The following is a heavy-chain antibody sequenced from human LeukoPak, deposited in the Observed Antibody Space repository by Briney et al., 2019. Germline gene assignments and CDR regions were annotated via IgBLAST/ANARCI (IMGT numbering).Heavy chain of an antibody. Sequence: GGSLRLSCAASGFTFDSYAMSWVRQTPAKGLQWVASINTAGDNTYTVNPVKGRFTISRDNLKNTLYLQMNSLRVEDTAIYYCAKGIGAFANNWFDPWGQGTLVTVSS. CDR3: AKGIGAFANNWFDP. CDR1: GFTFDSYA. D-gene: IGHD4/OR15-4a*01. J-gene: IGHJ5*02. CDR2: INTAGDNT. V-gene: IGHV3-23*01.